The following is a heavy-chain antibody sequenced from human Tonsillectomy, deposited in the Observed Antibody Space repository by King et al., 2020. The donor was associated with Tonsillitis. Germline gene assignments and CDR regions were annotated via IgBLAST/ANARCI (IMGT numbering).Heavy chain of an antibody. J-gene: IGHJ6*02. CDR2: NLNNGNT. Sequence: VQLVESGAEVKKPGASVKVSCKASGYTLSSYDINWVRKAPGQGLEWMGWNLNNGNTDYASRFPGRVTMTRNISTSIGYMELRGLTSEDTAVYYWARGQKEWLASPPANRYYGLDVWGRGTTVIVSS. CDR1: GYTLSSYD. D-gene: IGHD3-16*02. CDR3: ARGQKEWLASPPANRYYGLDV. V-gene: IGHV1-8*02.